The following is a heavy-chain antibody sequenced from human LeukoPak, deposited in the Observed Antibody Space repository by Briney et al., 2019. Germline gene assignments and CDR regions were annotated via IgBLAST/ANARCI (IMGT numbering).Heavy chain of an antibody. V-gene: IGHV3-30*02. CDR3: AKLKINYYYYMDV. CDR2: IRSDGRNK. J-gene: IGHJ6*03. Sequence: PGGSLRLSCAASGFTFSSYGIQFSSYGMHWVRQAPGQALEWVAFIRSDGRNKYYADSVKGRFTISRDNTKDMLYLQMNSLRAEDAAVYYCAKLKINYYYYMDVWGKGATVIVSS. D-gene: IGHD3-16*01. CDR1: GFTFSSYGIQFSSYG.